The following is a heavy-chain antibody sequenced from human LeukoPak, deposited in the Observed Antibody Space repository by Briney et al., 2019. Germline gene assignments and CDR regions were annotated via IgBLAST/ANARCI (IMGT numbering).Heavy chain of an antibody. Sequence: PGGCLRLSCAASGFPLSDNFMEWVRQPPGKGLEYVVRIRKTPNGYVTEYSASMQGRFMVSRDDSKNLLYLQMNSLRTEDTAVYYCTRDFGSYSFAFWGQGTLVTVS. CDR2: IRKTPNGYVT. V-gene: IGHV3-72*01. D-gene: IGHD1-26*01. CDR1: GFPLSDNF. CDR3: TRDFGSYSFAF. J-gene: IGHJ4*02.